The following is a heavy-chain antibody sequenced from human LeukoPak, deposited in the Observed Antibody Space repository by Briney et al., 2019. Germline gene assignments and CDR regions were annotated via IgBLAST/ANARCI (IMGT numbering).Heavy chain of an antibody. J-gene: IGHJ3*02. Sequence: TGGSLRLSCAASGFTFSSYAMTWVRQAPGKGLEWVSAISGSGDSTYYADSVKGRFTIPRDNSKNTLYLQMSSLRAEDTAVYYCAKDYRYCTSTSCYGDDAFDIWGQGTMVTVSS. CDR2: ISGSGDST. CDR1: GFTFSSYA. V-gene: IGHV3-23*01. D-gene: IGHD2-2*01. CDR3: AKDYRYCTSTSCYGDDAFDI.